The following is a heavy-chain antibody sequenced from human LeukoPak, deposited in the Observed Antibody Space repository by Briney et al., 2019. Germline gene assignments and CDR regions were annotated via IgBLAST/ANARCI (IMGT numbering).Heavy chain of an antibody. CDR2: IYYTGST. CDR1: GGPISTTDDY. D-gene: IGHD3-10*01. J-gene: IGHJ5*02. V-gene: IGHV4-39*01. Sequence: PSETLSLTCTVSGGPISTTDDYWGWIRQPPGKGPEWIGSIYYTGSTFYNPSLKSRVTISEDPSKNQFSLKLSSVTAADTAVYYCARVRLYGVNWFDPWGREGNWFDPWGQGTLVTVSS. CDR3: ARVRLYGVNWFDPWGREGNWFDP.